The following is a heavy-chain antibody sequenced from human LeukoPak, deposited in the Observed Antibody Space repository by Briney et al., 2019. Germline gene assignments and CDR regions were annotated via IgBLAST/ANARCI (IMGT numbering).Heavy chain of an antibody. CDR2: ISYDGSNK. Sequence: PGGTLRLSCAASGFTFSSYGMHWVRQAPGKGLEWVAVISYDGSNKYYADSVKGRFTISRDNSKNTLYLQMNSLRAEDTAVYYCAKTMTTVTTYLDYWGQGTLVTVSS. D-gene: IGHD4-17*01. CDR3: AKTMTTVTTYLDY. V-gene: IGHV3-30*18. CDR1: GFTFSSYG. J-gene: IGHJ4*02.